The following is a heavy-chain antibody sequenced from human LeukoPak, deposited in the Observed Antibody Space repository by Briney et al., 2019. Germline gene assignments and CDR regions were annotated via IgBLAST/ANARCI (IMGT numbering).Heavy chain of an antibody. CDR1: GGSFSGYY. Sequence: PSETLSLTCAVYGGSFSGYYWSWIRQPPGKGLEWIGEINHSGSTNYNPSLKSRVTISVDTSKNQFSLKLSSVTAADTAVYYCARRVNCTNGVCYHDFDYWGQGTLVTVSS. CDR3: ARRVNCTNGVCYHDFDY. D-gene: IGHD2-8*01. J-gene: IGHJ4*02. CDR2: INHSGST. V-gene: IGHV4-34*01.